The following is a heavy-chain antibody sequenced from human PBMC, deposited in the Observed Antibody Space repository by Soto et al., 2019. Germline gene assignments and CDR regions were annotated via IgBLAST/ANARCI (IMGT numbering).Heavy chain of an antibody. D-gene: IGHD2-2*01. Sequence: SSVEVACKASGGTFSSYAISCVRQAPGQGLEWMGGIIPIFGTANYAQKFQGRVTITADESTSTAYMELSSLRSEDTAVYYCARDSLRCSSTSCYWRPVFDYCGQRTAVAVSA. CDR2: IIPIFGTA. V-gene: IGHV1-69*13. J-gene: IGHJ4*02. CDR3: ARDSLRCSSTSCYWRPVFDY. CDR1: GGTFSSYA.